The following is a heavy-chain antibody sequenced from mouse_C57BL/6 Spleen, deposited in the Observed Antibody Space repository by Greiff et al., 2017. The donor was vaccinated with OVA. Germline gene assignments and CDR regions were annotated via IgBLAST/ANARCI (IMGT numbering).Heavy chain of an antibody. V-gene: IGHV6-6*01. Sequence: EVKVVESGGGLVQPGGSMKLSCAASGFTFSDAWMDWVRQSPEKGLEWVAEIRNKANNHATYYAESVKGRFTISRDDSKSSVYLQMNSLRAEDTGIYYCTSTVVAKDDYWGQGTTLTVSS. CDR1: GFTFSDAW. CDR2: IRNKANNHAT. CDR3: TSTVVAKDDY. D-gene: IGHD1-1*01. J-gene: IGHJ2*01.